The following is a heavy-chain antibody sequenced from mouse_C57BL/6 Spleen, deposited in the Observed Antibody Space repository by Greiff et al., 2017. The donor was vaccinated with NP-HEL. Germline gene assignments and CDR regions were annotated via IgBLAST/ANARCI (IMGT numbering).Heavy chain of an antibody. D-gene: IGHD1-1*01. V-gene: IGHV3-1*01. CDR2: ISYSGST. CDR1: GYSITSGYD. CDR3: ARDTLITTADGYFDV. Sequence: EVKLEESGPGMVKPSQSLSLTCTVTGYSITSGYDWHWIRHFPGNKLEWMGYISYSGSTNYNPSLKSRISITHDTSKNHFFLKLNSVTTEDTATYYCARDTLITTADGYFDVWGTGTTVTVSS. J-gene: IGHJ1*03.